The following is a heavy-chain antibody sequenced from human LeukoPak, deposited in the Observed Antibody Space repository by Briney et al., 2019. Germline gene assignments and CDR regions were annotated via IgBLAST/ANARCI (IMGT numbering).Heavy chain of an antibody. CDR2: IFHSGST. D-gene: IGHD3-22*01. J-gene: IGHJ4*02. V-gene: IGHV4-38-2*02. CDR3: ARVTGYIVEDYFDY. CDR1: GYSISSGYY. Sequence: SETLSLTCSVSGYSISSGYYWGWIRQPPGKGLEWIGSIFHSGSTYYNPSLKSRVTISVDTSKNQFSLRLSSVTAADTAVYYCARVTGYIVEDYFDYWGQGTLVTVSS.